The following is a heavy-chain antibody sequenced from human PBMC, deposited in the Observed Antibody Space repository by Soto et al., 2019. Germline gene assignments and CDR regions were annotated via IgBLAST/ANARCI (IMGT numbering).Heavy chain of an antibody. CDR1: GYSISNGYY. J-gene: IGHJ4*02. D-gene: IGHD3-10*02. V-gene: IGHV4-38-2*01. CDR2: VDYSGST. CDR3: ARNMSAHFDS. Sequence: XETLSLTCAVSGYSISNGYYWGWIRQAPGEGLEWIGRVDYSGSTHYEPSLRGRIAITVDTLKNQFSLMLTSVTAADTAVYLCARNMSAHFDSWGQGIPVTLS.